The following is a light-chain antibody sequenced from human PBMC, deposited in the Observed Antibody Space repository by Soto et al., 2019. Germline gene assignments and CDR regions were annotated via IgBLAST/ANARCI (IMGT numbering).Light chain of an antibody. CDR1: QSLLHSDGYHY. J-gene: IGKJ3*01. Sequence: DIVMTQSPLSLPVTPGEPASISCRSSQSLLHSDGYHYLDWYLQKPGQSPRLLIYLTSKRASGVPYRFSGSGAGKDFILIFSRVEAEDVGVYYCMQGLQTLPTFGPGTKVHI. V-gene: IGKV2-28*01. CDR2: LTS. CDR3: MQGLQTLPT.